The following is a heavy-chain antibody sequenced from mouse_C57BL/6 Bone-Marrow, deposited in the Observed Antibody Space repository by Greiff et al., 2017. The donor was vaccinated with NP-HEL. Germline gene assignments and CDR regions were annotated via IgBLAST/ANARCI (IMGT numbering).Heavy chain of an antibody. D-gene: IGHD2-4*01. J-gene: IGHJ3*01. Sequence: EVQLQQSGPELVKPGASVKMSCKASGYTFTDYNMHWVKQSHGKSLEWIGYINPNNGGTSYNQKFKGKATLTVNKSSSTAYMGLRSLTSEDSAVYYCARWGGLRGGFAYWGQGTLVTVSA. CDR2: INPNNGGT. V-gene: IGHV1-22*01. CDR1: GYTFTDYN. CDR3: ARWGGLRGGFAY.